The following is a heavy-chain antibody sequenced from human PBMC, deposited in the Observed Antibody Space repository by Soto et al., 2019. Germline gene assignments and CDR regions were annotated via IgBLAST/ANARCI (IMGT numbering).Heavy chain of an antibody. D-gene: IGHD3-3*01. CDR3: VRGRVVTTPGPTFDY. CDR1: GFTFSSYS. J-gene: IGHJ4*02. V-gene: IGHV3-48*01. Sequence: EVQLVESGGGLVQPGGSLRLSCAASGFTFSSYSMNWVRQAPGKGLEWVSYISSSSSTIYYADSVKGRFTISRDNAKNSLYLQMNSLRAEDTAVYYCVRGRVVTTPGPTFDYWGQGNLVTVSS. CDR2: ISSSSSTI.